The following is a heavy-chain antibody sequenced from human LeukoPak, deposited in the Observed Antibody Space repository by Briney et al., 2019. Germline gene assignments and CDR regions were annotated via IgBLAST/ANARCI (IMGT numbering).Heavy chain of an antibody. Sequence: PGGSLRLSCAASGFTFSSFGMHWVRQAPGKGLEWVAVISFDGSRKSYADSVKGRFTISRDNSKNTLYLQMNSLRAKDTAVYYCANFLIVVVPAATLVGAAAEDEGFDIWGQGTMVTVSS. V-gene: IGHV3-30*18. CDR2: ISFDGSRK. CDR3: ANFLIVVVPAATLVGAAAEDEGFDI. J-gene: IGHJ3*02. CDR1: GFTFSSFG. D-gene: IGHD2-2*01.